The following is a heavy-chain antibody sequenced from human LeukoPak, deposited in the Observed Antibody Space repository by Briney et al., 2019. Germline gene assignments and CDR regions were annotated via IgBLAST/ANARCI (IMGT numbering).Heavy chain of an antibody. CDR2: MYYSGST. CDR1: GGSINSGSSY. Sequence: SETLSLTCTVSGGSINSGSSYWGWIRQPPGKGLEWIGTMYYSGSTYYNPSLKGRVTISVDTSKNQFSLRLSSVTAADTAVYYCARRHISIWYDSYWGQGTLVTVSS. J-gene: IGHJ4*02. D-gene: IGHD6-13*01. V-gene: IGHV4-39*01. CDR3: ARRHISIWYDSY.